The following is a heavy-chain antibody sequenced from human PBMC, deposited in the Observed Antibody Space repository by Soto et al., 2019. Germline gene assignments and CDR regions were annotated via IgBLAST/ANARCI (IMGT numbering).Heavy chain of an antibody. J-gene: IGHJ4*02. CDR3: AKYWLGRADY. V-gene: IGHV4-39*01. CDR1: GGSISSSSYY. Sequence: QLQLQESGPGLVKPSETLSLNCTVSGGSISSSSYYWGWIRQPPGKGLQWIGSIYFTGNTYYNPSLKSRVTISVDTSKNQFSLKLSSVTAADTAVYYCAKYWLGRADYWGQGTLVTVSS. CDR2: IYFTGNT. D-gene: IGHD2-8*02.